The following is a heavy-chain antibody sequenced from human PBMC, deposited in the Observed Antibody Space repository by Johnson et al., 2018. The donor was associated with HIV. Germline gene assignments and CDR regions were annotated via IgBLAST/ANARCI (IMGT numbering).Heavy chain of an antibody. V-gene: IGHV3-33*08. Sequence: QVQLVESGGGLAKPAWSPRLPCAASQFTFSSYGMHWVRQAPGKGLEWVAVIWYDGSNKYYADSVKGRFTISRDNSKNTLYLQMNSLRAEDTAVYYCARGGRHDAFDIWGQGTMVTVSS. CDR3: ARGGRHDAFDI. D-gene: IGHD3-16*01. CDR1: QFTFSSYG. J-gene: IGHJ3*02. CDR2: IWYDGSNK.